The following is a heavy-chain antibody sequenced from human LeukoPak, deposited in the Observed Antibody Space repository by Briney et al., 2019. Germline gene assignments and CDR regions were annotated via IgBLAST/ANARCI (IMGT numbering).Heavy chain of an antibody. V-gene: IGHV3-21*01. Sequence: PGVSLRLSCVASGFSFSTYDMNWVRQAPGKGLEWVSAITSSSNHINYADSVKGRFAISRDSANNSLYLQMNSLRAEDTAVYYCARVYSANGYGSGCYDYWGQGTLVTVST. CDR1: GFSFSTYD. CDR2: ITSSSNHI. CDR3: ARVYSANGYGSGCYDY. D-gene: IGHD3-10*01. J-gene: IGHJ4*02.